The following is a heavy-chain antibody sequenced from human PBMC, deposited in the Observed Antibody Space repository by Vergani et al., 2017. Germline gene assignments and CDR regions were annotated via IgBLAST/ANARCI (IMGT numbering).Heavy chain of an antibody. Sequence: EVQLLESGGGLVQPGGSLRLSCEASGFSFPGYAMSWVRQAPGKGLEWVSSVSGSSATPYYADSVKSRFIISRDNSKNTLHLQMNSLRADDTAVYYCTKGSRGYTGYFFDYWGQGTLATVSS. CDR1: GFSFPGYA. J-gene: IGHJ4*02. CDR2: VSGSSATP. D-gene: IGHD5-12*01. CDR3: TKGSRGYTGYFFDY. V-gene: IGHV3-23*01.